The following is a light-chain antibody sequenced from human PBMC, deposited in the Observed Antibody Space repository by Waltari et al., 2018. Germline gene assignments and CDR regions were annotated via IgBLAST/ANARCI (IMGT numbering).Light chain of an antibody. CDR2: AAS. Sequence: DIQLTQSPSFLSASVGDSVTITCRASQAISSYLAWYQQKPGKAPEVLISAASTLQSGVPSRFSGSGSGTEFTLTISSLQPEDFATYYCQQLNSYPLTFGGGTKVQIK. CDR3: QQLNSYPLT. CDR1: QAISSY. V-gene: IGKV1-9*01. J-gene: IGKJ4*01.